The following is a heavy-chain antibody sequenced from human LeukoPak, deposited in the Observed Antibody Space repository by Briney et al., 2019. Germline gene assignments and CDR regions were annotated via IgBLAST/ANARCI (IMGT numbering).Heavy chain of an antibody. J-gene: IGHJ5*02. CDR1: GGSFSGYY. CDR3: ARNGGQQLSRSWFDP. Sequence: SETLSLTCAVYGGSFSGYYWSWIRQPPGKGLEWIGEINHSGSTNYNPSLKSRVTISVDTSKNQFSLKLSSVTAADTAVYYCARNGGQQLSRSWFDPWGQGTLVTVSS. V-gene: IGHV4-34*01. D-gene: IGHD6-13*01. CDR2: INHSGST.